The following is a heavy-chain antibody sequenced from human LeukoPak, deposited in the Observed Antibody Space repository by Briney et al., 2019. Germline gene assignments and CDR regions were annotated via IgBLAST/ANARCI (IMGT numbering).Heavy chain of an antibody. Sequence: GGFLRLSCAASGFTFSTYRMNWVRQAPGKGLEWVSSISSSSSYIYYADSVNGRFTISRDNAKNSLFLQMNSLRAEDTAVYYCAREVRVTTVLDYWGQGTQVTVSS. CDR3: AREVRVTTVLDY. CDR1: GFTFSTYR. D-gene: IGHD4-17*01. V-gene: IGHV3-21*01. CDR2: ISSSSSYI. J-gene: IGHJ4*02.